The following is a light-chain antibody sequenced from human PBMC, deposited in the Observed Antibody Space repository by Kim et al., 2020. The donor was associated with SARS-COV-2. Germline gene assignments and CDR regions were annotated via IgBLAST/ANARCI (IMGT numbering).Light chain of an antibody. V-gene: IGKV1-39*01. Sequence: DIQMTQSPSSLSASVGDRVTIACRTSQNINGLLNWYHQKPGRAPKLMIYAASTLQGGVPSRFSGSGSETDYTLTISSLQPEDFATYFCQQTYISPFTFGPGTKVDIK. J-gene: IGKJ3*01. CDR1: QNINGL. CDR2: AAS. CDR3: QQTYISPFT.